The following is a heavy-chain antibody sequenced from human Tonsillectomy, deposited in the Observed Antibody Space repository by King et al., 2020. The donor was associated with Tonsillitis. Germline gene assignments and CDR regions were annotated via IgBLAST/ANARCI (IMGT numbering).Heavy chain of an antibody. CDR3: AREEIGGPGYFEF. CDR1: GGSFSGSY. CDR2: INHGGST. Sequence: HVQLQQWGAGLLKPSETLSLPCAVYGGSFSGSYWSWIRQPPGKGLEWIGEINHGGSTNYNPSLKSRVTISVDTSKNQFSLKLSSVTAADTAVYYCAREEIGGPGYFEFWGQGTLVTVSS. V-gene: IGHV4-34*01. D-gene: IGHD3-16*01. J-gene: IGHJ4*02.